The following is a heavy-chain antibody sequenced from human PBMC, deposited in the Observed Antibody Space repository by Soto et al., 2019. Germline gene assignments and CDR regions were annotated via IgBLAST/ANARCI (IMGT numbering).Heavy chain of an antibody. CDR3: TRDFCSNSSCYYF. V-gene: IGHV3-49*03. CDR2: IRSKAYGGTT. Sequence: GEALKISCTASGFTFHDYGMNWLRQAPGKGLEWVGFIRSKAYGGTTEFAASVKGRFTISRDDSKSIAYLQMNSLKTEDTAMYYCTRDFCSNSSCYYFWGQGT. J-gene: IGHJ4*02. CDR1: GFTFHDYG. D-gene: IGHD2-2*01.